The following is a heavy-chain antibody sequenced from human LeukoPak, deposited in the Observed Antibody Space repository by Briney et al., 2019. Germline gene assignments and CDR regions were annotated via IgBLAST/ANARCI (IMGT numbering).Heavy chain of an antibody. V-gene: IGHV1-24*01. CDR3: ASRIAVAGTVDY. Sequence: ASVKVSCKVSGYTLTELSMHWVRQAPGKGLEWMGGFDPEDGETIYAQKFQGRVTMTEDTSTDTAYMELSSLRSEDTAVYYCASRIAVAGTVDYWGQGTLVTVSS. D-gene: IGHD6-19*01. J-gene: IGHJ4*02. CDR2: FDPEDGET. CDR1: GYTLTELS.